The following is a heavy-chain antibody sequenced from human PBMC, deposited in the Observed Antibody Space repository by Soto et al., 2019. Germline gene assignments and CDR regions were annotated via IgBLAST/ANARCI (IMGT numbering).Heavy chain of an antibody. CDR1: GGSINNYY. V-gene: IGHV4-59*01. D-gene: IGHD6-13*01. CDR2: IYYRGSA. Sequence: QVQLQESGPGLVKSSETLSLTCTVSGGSINNYYWSWIRQPPGKGLEWIGHIYYRGSASYNPSLKSRFTITVDPSKNQFALKLSSVTAADTAVYYCATTIAATGNNWFDPWGQGTLVTVSS. CDR3: ATTIAATGNNWFDP. J-gene: IGHJ5*02.